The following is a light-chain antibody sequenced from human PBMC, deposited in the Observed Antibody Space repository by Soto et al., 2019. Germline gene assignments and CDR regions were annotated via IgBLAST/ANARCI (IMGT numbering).Light chain of an antibody. V-gene: IGKV3-20*01. J-gene: IGKJ1*01. Sequence: EIVLTQSPDTLSLSAGESATLSCRASQSVSSSYLAWYQQKPGQAPRLLIFGTSSRATGIPDRFSGSGSGTDFTLTINRLEPEDFAVYYCHQYRTFGQGTKVDI. CDR3: HQYRT. CDR2: GTS. CDR1: QSVSSSY.